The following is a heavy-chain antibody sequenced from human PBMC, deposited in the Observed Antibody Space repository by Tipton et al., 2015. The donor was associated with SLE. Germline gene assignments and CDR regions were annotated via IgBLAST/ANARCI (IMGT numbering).Heavy chain of an antibody. V-gene: IGHV3-30*03. Sequence: SLRLSCAASGFTFSSYSMNWVRQAPGKGLEWVAVISDDGSNKYYADSVKGRFTISRDNSKNTLYLQMNSLRAEDTAVYYCARDKGESSGWDYWGQGTLVTVSS. CDR1: GFTFSSYS. CDR3: ARDKGESSGWDY. J-gene: IGHJ4*02. D-gene: IGHD3-22*01. CDR2: ISDDGSNK.